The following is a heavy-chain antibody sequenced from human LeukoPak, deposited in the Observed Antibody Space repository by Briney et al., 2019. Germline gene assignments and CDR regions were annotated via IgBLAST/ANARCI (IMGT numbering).Heavy chain of an antibody. CDR2: IYTSGST. D-gene: IGHD2-2*01. Sequence: SETLSLTCTVSGGSISSYYWSWIRQPAGKGLEWIGRIYTSGSTNYNPSLKSRVTMSVDTSKNQFSLKLSSVTAADTAVYYCARSRRVPAAMRHYYYMDVWGKGTTVTVSS. CDR1: GGSISSYY. CDR3: ARSRRVPAAMRHYYYMDV. V-gene: IGHV4-4*07. J-gene: IGHJ6*03.